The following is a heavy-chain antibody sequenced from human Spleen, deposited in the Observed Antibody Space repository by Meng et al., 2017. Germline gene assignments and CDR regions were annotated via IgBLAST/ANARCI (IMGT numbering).Heavy chain of an antibody. CDR3: AREPVRRGNSHFDH. D-gene: IGHD4-23*01. CDR1: GFTFGSHA. V-gene: IGHV3-30*04. Sequence: VAVGESGGGVVQPGGSLRLFCAASGFTFGSHAMHWVRQAPGKGLEWVAVIYYDGSNKYYADSVKGRFTISRDNSKNTLYLQMNSLRAEDTAVYYRAREPVRRGNSHFDHWGQGTLVTVSS. CDR2: IYYDGSNK. J-gene: IGHJ4*02.